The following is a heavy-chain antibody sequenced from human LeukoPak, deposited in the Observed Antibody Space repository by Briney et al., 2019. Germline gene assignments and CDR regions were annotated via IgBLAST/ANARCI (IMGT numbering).Heavy chain of an antibody. Sequence: PSETLSLTCTVSGGSISSGDYYWSWIRQPPGKGLEWIGYIYYSGSTYYNPSLKSRVTISVDTSKNQFSLKLSSVTAADTAVYYCARDWDDSSGTDYAFDIWGQGTMVTVSS. D-gene: IGHD3-22*01. CDR3: ARDWDDSSGTDYAFDI. V-gene: IGHV4-30-4*01. J-gene: IGHJ3*02. CDR1: GGSISSGDYY. CDR2: IYYSGST.